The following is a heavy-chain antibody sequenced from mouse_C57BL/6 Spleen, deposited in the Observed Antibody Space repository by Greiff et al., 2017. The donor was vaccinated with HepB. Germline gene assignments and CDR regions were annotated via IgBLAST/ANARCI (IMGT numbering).Heavy chain of an antibody. CDR3: ARGGQLGPDY. V-gene: IGHV5-4*01. CDR1: GFTFSSYA. Sequence: VQLKESGGGLVKPGGSLKLSCAASGFTFSSYAMSWVRQTPEKRLEWVATISDGGSYTYYPDNVKGRFTISRDNAKNNLYLQMSHLKSEDTAMYYCARGGQLGPDYWGQGTTLTVSS. CDR2: ISDGGSYT. D-gene: IGHD4-1*02. J-gene: IGHJ2*01.